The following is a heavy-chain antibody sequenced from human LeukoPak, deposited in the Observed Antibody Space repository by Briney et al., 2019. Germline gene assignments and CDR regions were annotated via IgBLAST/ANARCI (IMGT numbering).Heavy chain of an antibody. CDR2: IQRKIDGRTT. V-gene: IGHV3-15*07. D-gene: IGHD1-14*01. J-gene: IGHJ4*02. CDR3: TPTGGNNFDY. Sequence: GGPLRLSCVVSVFRFSNAWVKWVRQAPGRGLEWVGRIQRKIDGRTTDYAAPVKGRFTISRDDSKNTVHLQMNSLKTEDTAVYYCTPTGGNNFDYWGQGTLVTVSP. CDR1: VFRFSNAW.